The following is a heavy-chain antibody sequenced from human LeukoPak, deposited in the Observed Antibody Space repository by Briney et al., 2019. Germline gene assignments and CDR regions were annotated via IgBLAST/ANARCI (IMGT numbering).Heavy chain of an antibody. J-gene: IGHJ2*01. CDR3: ARELRYCSGGSCYHNWYFDL. Sequence: LETLSLTCAVYGGSFSGYYWSWIRQPPGKGLEWIGEINHSGSTNYNPSLKSRVTISVDTSKNQFSLKLSSVTAADTAVYYCARELRYCSGGSCYHNWYFDLWGRGTLVTVSS. CDR1: GGSFSGYY. D-gene: IGHD2-15*01. CDR2: INHSGST. V-gene: IGHV4-34*01.